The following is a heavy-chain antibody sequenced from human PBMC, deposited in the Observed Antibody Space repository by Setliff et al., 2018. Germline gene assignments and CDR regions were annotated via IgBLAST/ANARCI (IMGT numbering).Heavy chain of an antibody. V-gene: IGHV2-70*11. J-gene: IGHJ4*02. CDR3: ARINMVRGVPPHLDY. D-gene: IGHD3-10*01. CDR2: IDWDDAK. CDR1: GFSLTASGMC. Sequence: SGPTLVNPTQTLTLTCAFSGFSLTASGMCVTWIRQPPGKTLEWLARIDWDDAKYYRTSLRTRLTISKDTSKNQVVLTMTNMDPVDTATYYCARINMVRGVPPHLDYWGQGTLVTVSS.